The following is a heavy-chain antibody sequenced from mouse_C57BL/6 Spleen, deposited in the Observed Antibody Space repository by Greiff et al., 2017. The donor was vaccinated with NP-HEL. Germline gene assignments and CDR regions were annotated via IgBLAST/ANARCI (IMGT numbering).Heavy chain of an antibody. V-gene: IGHV1-15*01. Sequence: VQLVESGAELVRPGASVTLSCKASGYTFTDYEMHWVKQTPVHGLEWIGAIDPETGGTAYNQKFKGKAILTADKSSSTAYMELRSLTSEDSAVYYCTRAFAYWGQGTLVTVSA. J-gene: IGHJ3*01. CDR1: GYTFTDYE. CDR3: TRAFAY. CDR2: IDPETGGT.